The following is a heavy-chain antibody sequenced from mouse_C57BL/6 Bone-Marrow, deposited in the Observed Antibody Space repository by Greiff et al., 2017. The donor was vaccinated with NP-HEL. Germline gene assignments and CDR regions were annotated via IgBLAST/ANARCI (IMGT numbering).Heavy chain of an antibody. J-gene: IGHJ4*01. CDR1: GYSFTSYY. V-gene: IGHV1-66*01. D-gene: IGHD1-1*02. Sequence: VQLQQSGPELVKPGASVKISCKASGYSFTSYYIHWVKQRPGQGLEWIGWIYPGSGNTKYNEKFKGKATLTADTSSSTAYMQLSSLTSEDSAVYYCARGSPHYYAMDYWGQGTSVTVSS. CDR3: ARGSPHYYAMDY. CDR2: IYPGSGNT.